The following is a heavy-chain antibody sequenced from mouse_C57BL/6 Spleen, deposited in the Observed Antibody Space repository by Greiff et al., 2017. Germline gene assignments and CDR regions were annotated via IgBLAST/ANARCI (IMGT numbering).Heavy chain of an antibody. V-gene: IGHV5-6*01. CDR1: GFTFSSYG. J-gene: IGHJ4*01. D-gene: IGHD3-2*02. CDR3: ARHRYSSGSIYCAMWY. CDR2: SSSGGSYT. Sequence: EVKVVESGPDLVKPGGSLTLSCAASGFTFSSYGMSWVRQTPVKRLEWVATSSSGGSYTYYPDSVKGRFTICRDNAKNTLYMKMSSLKSEDTAMYYCARHRYSSGSIYCAMWYWGQGASVTVST.